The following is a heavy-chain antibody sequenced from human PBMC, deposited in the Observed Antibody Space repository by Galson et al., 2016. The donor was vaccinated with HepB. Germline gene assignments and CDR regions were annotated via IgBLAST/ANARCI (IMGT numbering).Heavy chain of an antibody. CDR2: ISTYNGNT. Sequence: SVKVSCKASGYIFNNYGISWVRQAPGQGLEWMGWISTYNGNTKYAQKLQGRVTMTTDTSTSTAYMGVRSLRSDDTAVYYCARMRAGGMDVWGQGTTVIVSS. V-gene: IGHV1-18*01. J-gene: IGHJ6*02. CDR3: ARMRAGGMDV. CDR1: GYIFNNYG.